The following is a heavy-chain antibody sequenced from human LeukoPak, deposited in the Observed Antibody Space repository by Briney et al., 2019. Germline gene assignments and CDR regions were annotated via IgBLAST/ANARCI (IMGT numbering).Heavy chain of an antibody. CDR1: GFTFSDYY. J-gene: IGHJ4*02. V-gene: IGHV3-11*04. CDR3: ARGNIAAAGIHY. CDR2: ISSSGSTI. D-gene: IGHD6-13*01. Sequence: PGGSLRLSCAASGFTFSDYYMSWIRQAPGKGLEWVSYISSSGSTIYYADSVKGRFTISRDNAKNTLYLQLNSVRAEDTAVYYCARGNIAAAGIHYWGQGTLVIVSS.